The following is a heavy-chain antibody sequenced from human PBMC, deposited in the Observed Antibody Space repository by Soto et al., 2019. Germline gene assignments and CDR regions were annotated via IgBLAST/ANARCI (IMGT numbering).Heavy chain of an antibody. Sequence: SEALSLRCTVSGGALGSYYWSGIRKPPGKGLEWIGYVFHTGRANYNASLKSRGSISLDTTNYQFSLKLSSVTAADTAVYYCARDCDGRMTTCPYSYNGMDVWGPGTTVTVSS. CDR2: VFHTGRA. CDR3: ARDCDGRMTTCPYSYNGMDV. CDR1: GGALGSYY. V-gene: IGHV4-59*01. J-gene: IGHJ6*02. D-gene: IGHD4-4*01.